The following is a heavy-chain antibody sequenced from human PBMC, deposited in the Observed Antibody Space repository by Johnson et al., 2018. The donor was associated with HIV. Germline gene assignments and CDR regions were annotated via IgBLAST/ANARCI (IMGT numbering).Heavy chain of an antibody. CDR1: GFTVSSNY. D-gene: IGHD3-10*01. CDR3: ARDPYTGAGNPFDI. J-gene: IGHJ3*02. CDR2: ISYDRSNE. V-gene: IGHV3-30-3*01. Sequence: QMQLVESGGGVVQPGRSLRLSCAASGFTVSSNYISWVRQAPEKGLAWVAVISYDRSNEYYADSVKGRFTISRDNSKNTLFLQMNSLRAEDTAVYYCARDPYTGAGNPFDIWGQGTRVTVS.